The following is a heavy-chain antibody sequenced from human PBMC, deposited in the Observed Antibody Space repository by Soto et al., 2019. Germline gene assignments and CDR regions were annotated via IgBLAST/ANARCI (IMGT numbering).Heavy chain of an antibody. V-gene: IGHV3-53*04. CDR2: IYSGGST. Sequence: EVQLVESGGGLVQPGGSLRLSCAASGFTVSSNYMSWVRQAPGKGLEWVSVIYSGGSTYYADSVKGRFTISRHNSKNKLYLQMNSLRAEDTAVYYCASYCSSTSCYDAFDIWGQGTMVTVSS. J-gene: IGHJ3*02. D-gene: IGHD2-2*01. CDR1: GFTVSSNY. CDR3: ASYCSSTSCYDAFDI.